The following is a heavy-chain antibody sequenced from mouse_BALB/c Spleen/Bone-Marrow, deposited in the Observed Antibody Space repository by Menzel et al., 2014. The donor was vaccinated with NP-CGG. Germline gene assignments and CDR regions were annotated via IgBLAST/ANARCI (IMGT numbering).Heavy chain of an antibody. CDR1: GDSITSGY. J-gene: IGHJ2*01. CDR2: ITYSGNT. V-gene: IGHV3-8*02. D-gene: IGHD1-2*01. Sequence: EVHLVESGPSLVKPSQTLSLTCSVTGDSITSGYWNWIRKFPGNKLEYMGYITYSGNTYYNPSLISRISITRDTSKNQYYLQLNSVTTEDTATYYCTRDYYGPWGQDTTLTVSS. CDR3: TRDYYGP.